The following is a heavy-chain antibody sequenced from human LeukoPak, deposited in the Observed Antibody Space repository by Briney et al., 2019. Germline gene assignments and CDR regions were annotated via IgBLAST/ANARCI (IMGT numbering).Heavy chain of an antibody. CDR3: ARDKWYCSSTSCPFVDV. CDR2: INAGNGNT. Sequence: GASVKVSCKASGYTFRNYAMHWVRQAPGQGLEWMGWINAGNGNTKYSQKFQGRVTITRDTSASTAYMELSSLRSEDTAVYYCARDKWYCSSTSCPFVDVWGQGTTVTVSS. CDR1: GYTFRNYA. J-gene: IGHJ6*02. D-gene: IGHD2-2*01. V-gene: IGHV1-3*01.